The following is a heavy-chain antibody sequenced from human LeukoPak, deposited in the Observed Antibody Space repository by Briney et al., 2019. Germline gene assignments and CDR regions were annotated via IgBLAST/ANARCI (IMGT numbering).Heavy chain of an antibody. CDR1: GYTFTSYD. CDR3: ARVRFGQYYFDY. V-gene: IGHV1-8*03. D-gene: IGHD3-16*01. CDR2: MNPNSGNT. J-gene: IGHJ4*02. Sequence: ASVKVSCKASGYTFTSYDINWVRQATGQGLEWMGWMNPNSGNTGYAQKFQGRVTITRNTSISTAYMELSSLRSEDTAVYYCARVRFGQYYFDYWGQGTLVTVSS.